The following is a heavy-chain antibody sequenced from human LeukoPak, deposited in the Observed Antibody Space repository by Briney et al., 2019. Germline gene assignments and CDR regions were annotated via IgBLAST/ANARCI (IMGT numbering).Heavy chain of an antibody. D-gene: IGHD3-3*01. CDR1: GYTFTHHA. J-gene: IGHJ3*02. CDR3: AREVRGFLEWWRSDAFDI. Sequence: ASVKVSCKASGYTFTHHAVDWVRQAPGQGLEWMGWININTGKPMYAQGFTGRFVFSLDTSVNTTYLEITNLKAEDTAVYFCAREVRGFLEWWRSDAFDIWGQGTMVTASS. V-gene: IGHV7-4-1*02. CDR2: ININTGKP.